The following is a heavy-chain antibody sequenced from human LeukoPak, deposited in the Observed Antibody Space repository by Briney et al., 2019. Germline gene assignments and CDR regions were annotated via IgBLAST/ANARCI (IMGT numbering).Heavy chain of an antibody. CDR3: ARVVVELRGDYYYYMDV. D-gene: IGHD2-15*01. CDR2: IYTSVGA. CDR1: GGSISGYY. Sequence: PSETLSLSCALSGGSISGYYWSWVRQPPGEGLEWVWRIYTSVGANYNTSPTSRVATPVHTSKNQFSLKLGSVTAEDTAVYYCARVVVELRGDYYYYMDVWGKGTTVTVSS. J-gene: IGHJ6*03. V-gene: IGHV4-59*10.